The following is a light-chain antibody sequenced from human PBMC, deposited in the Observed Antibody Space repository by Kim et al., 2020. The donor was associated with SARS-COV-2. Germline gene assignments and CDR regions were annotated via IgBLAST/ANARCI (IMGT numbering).Light chain of an antibody. CDR2: DAS. J-gene: IGKJ4*01. CDR3: QQYNDWPLT. CDR1: QNINSN. Sequence: VSPGERATFSCRASQNINSNLAWYQQKPGQGPRLLISDASTRATGIPARFSGSGSGTEFTLTISSLQSEDFAVYYCQQYNDWPLTFGGGTKVDIK. V-gene: IGKV3D-15*01.